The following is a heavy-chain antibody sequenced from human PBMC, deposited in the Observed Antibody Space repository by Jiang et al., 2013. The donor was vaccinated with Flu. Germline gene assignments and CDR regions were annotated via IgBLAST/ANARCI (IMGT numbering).Heavy chain of an antibody. D-gene: IGHD3-22*01. CDR2: IYPGDSDT. Sequence: CKGSGYSFTSYWIGWVRQMPGKGLEWMGIIYPGDSDTRYSPSFQGQVTISADKSISTAYLQWSSLKASDTAMYYCAVVVVTSGSLNWFDPWGQGTLVTVSS. CDR1: GYSFTSYW. V-gene: IGHV5-51*01. CDR3: AVVVVTSGSLNWFDP. J-gene: IGHJ5*02.